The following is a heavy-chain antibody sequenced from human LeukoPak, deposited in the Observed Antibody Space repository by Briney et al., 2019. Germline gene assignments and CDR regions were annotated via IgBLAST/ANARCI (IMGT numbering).Heavy chain of an antibody. Sequence: GRSLRLSCAPSGVTPSSDSMNWVRQAPGNGLGWGSSISRSSRYIYYANSVKGRFTIPRDNAKDSMYLQMNSLRAEDTAVYYCARVLIPRDSCRYSYPGGFGYWGQGALVSVSS. CDR2: ISRSSRYI. CDR3: ARVLIPRDSCRYSYPGGFGY. D-gene: IGHD3-22*01. J-gene: IGHJ4*02. V-gene: IGHV3-21*01. CDR1: GVTPSSDS.